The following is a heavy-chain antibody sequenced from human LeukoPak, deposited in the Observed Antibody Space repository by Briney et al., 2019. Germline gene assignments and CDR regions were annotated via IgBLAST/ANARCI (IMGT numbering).Heavy chain of an antibody. CDR1: GFTFSSYT. V-gene: IGHV3-23*01. CDR2: ISGSGDNT. D-gene: IGHD5-18*01. Sequence: GGSLRLSCAASGFTFSSYTMSWIRQAPGKGLEWVSAISGSGDNTYYVDSVKGRFTISRDNSKNTVYLQMNSLRDEDTAVYYCAKVSGYSYGRLDYWGQGTLVTVSS. J-gene: IGHJ4*02. CDR3: AKVSGYSYGRLDY.